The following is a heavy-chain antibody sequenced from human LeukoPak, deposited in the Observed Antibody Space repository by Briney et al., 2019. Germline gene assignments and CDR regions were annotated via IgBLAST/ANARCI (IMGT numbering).Heavy chain of an antibody. CDR2: MYISGST. J-gene: IGHJ4*02. D-gene: IGHD1-26*01. Sequence: ASETLSLTCTVSGVSITNYYWAWMRQHAGKGLEWIGRMYISGSTNYNPSLKSRVTISIDKSKNQFSLKLRSVTAADTAVYYCARDYLVGAPLDSWGQGTLVTVSS. CDR3: ARDYLVGAPLDS. V-gene: IGHV4-4*07. CDR1: GVSITNYY.